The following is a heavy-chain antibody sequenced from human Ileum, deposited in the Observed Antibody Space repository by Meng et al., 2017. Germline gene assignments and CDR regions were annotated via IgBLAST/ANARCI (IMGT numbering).Heavy chain of an antibody. J-gene: IGHJ4*02. V-gene: IGHV3-23*01. CDR2: ISGSGSRA. CDR1: GFTFSSYA. Sequence: GESLKISCAASGFTFSSYAMSWVRQAPGKRLEWVSYISGSGSRAYYADSVKGRFTISRDNSKNTLYLQMDSLRADDTAVYYCGKCWLDSTSPDIDYWGQGTLVTVSS. D-gene: IGHD2-2*03. CDR3: GKCWLDSTSPDIDY.